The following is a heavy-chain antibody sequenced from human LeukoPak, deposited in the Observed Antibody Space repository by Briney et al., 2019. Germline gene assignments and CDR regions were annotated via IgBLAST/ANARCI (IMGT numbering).Heavy chain of an antibody. Sequence: GRSLRLSCAASGFTFSSYGMHWVRQAPGKGLEWVAVISYDGSNKYYADSVKGRFTISRDNSKNTLYLQMNSLRAEDTAVYYCAKDSGGRYCSSTSCPFDYWGQGTLVTVSS. CDR3: AKDSGGRYCSSTSCPFDY. CDR1: GFTFSSYG. V-gene: IGHV3-30*18. D-gene: IGHD2-2*01. CDR2: ISYDGSNK. J-gene: IGHJ4*02.